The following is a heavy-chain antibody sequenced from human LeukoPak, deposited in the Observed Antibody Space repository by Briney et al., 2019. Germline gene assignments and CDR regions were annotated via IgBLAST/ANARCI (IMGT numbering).Heavy chain of an antibody. V-gene: IGHV4-59*08. D-gene: IGHD3-9*01. CDR1: GGSISSYY. CDR2: IYYSGST. CDR3: ARQSVGYAYAYYDILTPFDY. J-gene: IGHJ4*02. Sequence: PSETLSLTCTVSGGSISSYYWSWMRQPAGKGLEWIGYIYYSGSTTYNPSLKSRVTISEDTSKNQFSLKLSSVTAADTAVYYCARQSVGYAYAYYDILTPFDYWGQGTLVTVSS.